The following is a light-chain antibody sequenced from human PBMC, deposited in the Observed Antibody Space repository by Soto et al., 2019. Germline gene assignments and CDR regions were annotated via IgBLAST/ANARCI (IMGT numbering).Light chain of an antibody. V-gene: IGKV1-39*01. CDR3: QQSHSTPWT. J-gene: IGKJ1*01. CDR2: GAS. Sequence: DIQMTQSPSSLSASVGDRVTITCRASQTITTYVNWYQQKPGKAPQLLIYGASSLQSGVPSRFTGSGSGTDFTLTISSLQPEDFATYHCQQSHSTPWTFGQGTKVDIK. CDR1: QTITTY.